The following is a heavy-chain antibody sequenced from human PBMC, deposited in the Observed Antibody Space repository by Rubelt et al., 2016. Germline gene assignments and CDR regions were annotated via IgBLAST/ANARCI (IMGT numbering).Heavy chain of an antibody. V-gene: IGHV3-30*18. CDR2: ISYDGSNK. CDR3: AKDWWTDTAMDY. J-gene: IGHJ4*02. D-gene: IGHD5-18*01. CDR1: SSYG. Sequence: SSYGMHWVRKAPGKGLEWVAVISYDGSNKYYADSVKGRFTISRDNSKNTLYLQMNSLRAEDTAVYYCAKDWWTDTAMDYWGQGTLVTVSS.